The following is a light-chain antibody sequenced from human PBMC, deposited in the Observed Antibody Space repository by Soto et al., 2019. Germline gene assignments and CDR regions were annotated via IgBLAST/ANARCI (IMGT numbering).Light chain of an antibody. V-gene: IGKV1-9*01. CDR1: QGISGY. CDR2: AAS. J-gene: IGKJ1*01. CDR3: QQYNSAPWT. Sequence: IQLPQSPSSLSASVGESATITCRASQGISGYLAWYPQKPGKAPKILIYAASTLQSGVPSRFSGRGSGTDFTLTISRLQPEEVATYFCQQYNSAPWTVGQGTKVDIK.